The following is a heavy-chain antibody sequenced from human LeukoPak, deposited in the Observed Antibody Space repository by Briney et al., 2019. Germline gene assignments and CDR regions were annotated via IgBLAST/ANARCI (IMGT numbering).Heavy chain of an antibody. CDR1: GFTFSVYW. D-gene: IGHD2-21*02. V-gene: IGHV3-74*01. CDR3: ARTYCGGDCYGYFQH. CDR2: VSGDGNRS. J-gene: IGHJ1*01. Sequence: GGSLRLSCAASGFTFSVYWIYWVRQAPGKGLVWVSRVSGDGNRSTYADSVKGRFTISRDNAKNTVCLQMNSLRAEDTAVYYCARTYCGGDCYGYFQHWGQGTLVTVSS.